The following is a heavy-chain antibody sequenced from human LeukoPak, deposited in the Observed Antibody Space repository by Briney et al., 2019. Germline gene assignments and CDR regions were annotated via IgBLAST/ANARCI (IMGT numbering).Heavy chain of an antibody. D-gene: IGHD3-3*01. Sequence: PGGSLRLSCAASGFTFSSYGMHWVRQAPGRGLEWVGFIRYDGSNKYYADSVKGRFTISRDNSKNTLYLQMNSLRAEDTAVYYCAKIPYDFGSGYTQFDYWGQGTLVTVSS. CDR1: GFTFSSYG. J-gene: IGHJ4*02. V-gene: IGHV3-30*02. CDR2: IRYDGSNK. CDR3: AKIPYDFGSGYTQFDY.